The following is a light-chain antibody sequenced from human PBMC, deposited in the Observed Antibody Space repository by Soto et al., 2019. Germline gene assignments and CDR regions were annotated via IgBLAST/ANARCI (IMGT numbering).Light chain of an antibody. CDR3: QKYNSAPLT. Sequence: DIQMTQSPSSLSASLGDRVTITCRASPGIGVYLAWFQQKPGKVPRLLIYAASALQSGVPSRFSGGGSGTDFTLTINSLQPEDVATYYCQKYNSAPLTFGGGTKVEIK. CDR2: AAS. CDR1: PGIGVY. J-gene: IGKJ4*01. V-gene: IGKV1-27*01.